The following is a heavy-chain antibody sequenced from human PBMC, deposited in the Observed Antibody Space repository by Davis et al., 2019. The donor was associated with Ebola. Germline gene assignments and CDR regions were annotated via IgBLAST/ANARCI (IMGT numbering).Heavy chain of an antibody. V-gene: IGHV3-73*01. D-gene: IGHD1-26*01. CDR2: IRSKANSYAT. CDR1: GFTFSSYG. Sequence: PGGSLRLSCAASGFTFSSYGMHWVRKAPGKGLEWVGRIRSKANSYATAYAASVKCRFTISRDDSKNTAYLQMNSLKTEDTAVYYCTSTTNLIDYWGQGTLVTVSS. CDR3: TSTTNLIDY. J-gene: IGHJ4*02.